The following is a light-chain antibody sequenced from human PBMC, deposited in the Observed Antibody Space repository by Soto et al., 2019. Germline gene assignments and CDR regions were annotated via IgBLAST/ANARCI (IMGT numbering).Light chain of an antibody. CDR1: QSVSTSS. CDR2: GAS. J-gene: IGKJ4*01. Sequence: EIVLTQSPGTLSLSPGARATLSCRASQSVSTSSLAWYQQKGGQAPRLLIHGASSRATGIPDRFSGSGSGTDSTLTISRLEPEDFAVYYCQQYGSSALTFGGGTKVDIK. CDR3: QQYGSSALT. V-gene: IGKV3-20*01.